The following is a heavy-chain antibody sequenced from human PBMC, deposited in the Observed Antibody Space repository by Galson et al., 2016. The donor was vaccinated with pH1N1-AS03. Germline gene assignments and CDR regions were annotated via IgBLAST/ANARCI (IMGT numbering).Heavy chain of an antibody. J-gene: IGHJ6*02. CDR3: TRDRVVVGEGWYYGMDA. Sequence: SVKVSCKASGYTFTSYYIHWVRQAPGQGRGWMGIINPSDGNTNYAQRFQGRVTMTRDTSTSTVYMELNSLRAEDTAVYYCTRDRVVVGEGWYYGMDAWGQGTTVTVSS. V-gene: IGHV1-46*01. CDR1: GYTFTSYY. CDR2: INPSDGNT. D-gene: IGHD3-16*01.